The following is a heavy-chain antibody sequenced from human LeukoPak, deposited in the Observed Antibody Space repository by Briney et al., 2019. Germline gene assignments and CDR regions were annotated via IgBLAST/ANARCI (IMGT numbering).Heavy chain of an antibody. CDR1: GGSISSYY. D-gene: IGHD6-6*01. CDR2: IYYSGST. J-gene: IGHJ5*02. Sequence: SETLSLTCTVSGGSISSYYWSWIRQPPGKGLEWIGYIYYSGSTNYNPSLKSRVTISVDTSKNQFSLKLSSVTAADTAVYYCARGWFYSSSTAASNWFDPWGQGTLVTVSS. V-gene: IGHV4-59*01. CDR3: ARGWFYSSSTAASNWFDP.